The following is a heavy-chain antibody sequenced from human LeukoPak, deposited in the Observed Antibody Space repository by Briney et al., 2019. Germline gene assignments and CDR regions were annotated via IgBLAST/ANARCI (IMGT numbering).Heavy chain of an antibody. CDR1: GFTFSSYA. CDR2: ISGSGGST. D-gene: IGHD3-16*01. V-gene: IGHV3-23*01. CDR3: ASQFSFGGVIS. J-gene: IGHJ5*02. Sequence: AGGSLRLSCAASGFTFSSYAMSWVRQAPGKGLEWVSGISGSGGSTYYADSVKGRFTISRDNSKNTLYLQMNSLRAEDTAVYYCASQFSFGGVISWGQGTLVTVSS.